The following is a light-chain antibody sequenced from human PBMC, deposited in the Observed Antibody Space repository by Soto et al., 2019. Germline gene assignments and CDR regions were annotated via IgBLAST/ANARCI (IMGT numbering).Light chain of an antibody. CDR1: SSDVGTYNL. CDR3: CSFAAGNTYV. Sequence: QSVLTQPASVSGSPGQSIALSCTGTSSDVGTYNLVSWYQQHPGKAPKLLISEGGKRPSGVSDRFSGSKSGNTASLTISGLQAEDEADYYSCSFAAGNTYVFGTGTMVTVL. J-gene: IGLJ1*01. CDR2: EGG. V-gene: IGLV2-23*01.